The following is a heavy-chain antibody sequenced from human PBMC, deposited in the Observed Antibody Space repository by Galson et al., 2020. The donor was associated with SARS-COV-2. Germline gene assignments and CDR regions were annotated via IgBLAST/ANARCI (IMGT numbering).Heavy chain of an antibody. CDR3: MRQDSLY. J-gene: IGHJ4*02. Sequence: GESLKISCKTSGYRFISYWIGWVRQMPGKGLEWVGLIYPGGSDTINSPSFQDQVTISADRSTTTAFLQWSTLKASDTAIYYCMRQDSLYWGQGTLVTVSS. D-gene: IGHD5-18*01. CDR2: IYPGGSDT. V-gene: IGHV5-51*01. CDR1: GYRFISYW.